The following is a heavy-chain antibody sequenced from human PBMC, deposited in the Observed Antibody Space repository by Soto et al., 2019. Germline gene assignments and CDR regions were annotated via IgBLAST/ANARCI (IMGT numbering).Heavy chain of an antibody. CDR2: ISDGGSNT. CDR1: GFTFSNYA. J-gene: IGHJ4*02. D-gene: IGHD2-21*02. V-gene: IGHV3-30-3*01. CDR3: ARDSSVVTAILDY. Sequence: PGGSLRLSCAASGFTFSNYAMSWVRQAPGKGLEWVAAISDGGSNTYYADSVKGRFTISRDNSKNTLYLQMNSLRAEDTAVYYCARDSSVVTAILDYWGQGTLVTVSS.